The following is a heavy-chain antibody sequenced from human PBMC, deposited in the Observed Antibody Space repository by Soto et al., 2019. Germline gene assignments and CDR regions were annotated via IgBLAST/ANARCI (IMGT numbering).Heavy chain of an antibody. J-gene: IGHJ5*02. CDR1: GGSISSFNYF. CDR3: ARVAGSTFNGFDP. CDR2: LYYSGNT. D-gene: IGHD2-2*01. Sequence: QLQLQESGPGLVKPSETLSLTCTVSGGSISSFNYFWGWIRQPPGKRLECIGSLYYSGNTYYSPSLQSGATRSVDTSKKQCTLTRRSVTAADTAVYYCARVAGSTFNGFDPRGQGTLVTVSP. V-gene: IGHV4-39*01.